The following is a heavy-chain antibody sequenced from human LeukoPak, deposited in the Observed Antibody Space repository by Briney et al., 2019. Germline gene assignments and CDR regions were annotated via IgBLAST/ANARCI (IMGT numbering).Heavy chain of an antibody. CDR1: GGSISSGDYY. CDR2: IYYSGST. Sequence: SETLSLTCTVSGGSISSGDYYWSWIRQPPGKGLEWIGYIYYSGSTYYNPSLKSRVTISVDTSKNQFSLKLSSVTAADTAVYYCARQRGRILTVWFDPWGQGTLVTVSS. D-gene: IGHD4-17*01. J-gene: IGHJ5*02. CDR3: ARQRGRILTVWFDP. V-gene: IGHV4-30-4*08.